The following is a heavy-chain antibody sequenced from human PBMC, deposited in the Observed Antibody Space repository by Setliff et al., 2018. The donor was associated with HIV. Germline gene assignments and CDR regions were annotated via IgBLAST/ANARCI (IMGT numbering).Heavy chain of an antibody. Sequence: SETLSLTCNVSGVSISSGGYYWGWIRQHPGKGLEWIGFIYYSGSTYYNPSLKSRVTISVETSKNQFSLKLSPVTAADTAVYYCARMAPYDSSGYYSFFDYWGQGTLVTVSS. V-gene: IGHV4-31*03. D-gene: IGHD3-22*01. CDR1: GVSISSGGYY. J-gene: IGHJ4*02. CDR3: ARMAPYDSSGYYSFFDY. CDR2: IYYSGST.